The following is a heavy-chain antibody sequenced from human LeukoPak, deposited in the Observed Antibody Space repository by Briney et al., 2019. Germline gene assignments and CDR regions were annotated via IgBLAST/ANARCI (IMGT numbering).Heavy chain of an antibody. CDR3: AKAGFEDYFDY. Sequence: GGSLRLSCAASGFTFSSYAMSWVRQAPGKGLEWVSTISNSGGTTYYADSVKGRFTISRDDSENTLYLQMNSLRAEDTAVYYCAKAGFEDYFDYWGQGTLVTVSS. CDR1: GFTFSSYA. CDR2: ISNSGGTT. V-gene: IGHV3-23*01. D-gene: IGHD3-10*01. J-gene: IGHJ4*02.